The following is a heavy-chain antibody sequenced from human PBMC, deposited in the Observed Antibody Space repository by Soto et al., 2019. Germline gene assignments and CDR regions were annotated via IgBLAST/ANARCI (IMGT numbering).Heavy chain of an antibody. D-gene: IGHD2-2*01. Sequence: GGSLRLSCAASGFTFSSYGMHWVRQAPGKGLEWVAVISYDGSNKYYADSVKGRFTISRDNSKNTLYLQMNSLRAEDTAVYYCAKDVVVVPAATWDGMDVWGQGTTVTVSS. V-gene: IGHV3-30*18. J-gene: IGHJ6*02. CDR3: AKDVVVVPAATWDGMDV. CDR1: GFTFSSYG. CDR2: ISYDGSNK.